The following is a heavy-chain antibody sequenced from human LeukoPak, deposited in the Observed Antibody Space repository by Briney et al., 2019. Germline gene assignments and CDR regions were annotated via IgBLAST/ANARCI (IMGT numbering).Heavy chain of an antibody. CDR2: ISDRTSDT. D-gene: IGHD1-1*01. J-gene: IGHJ4*02. CDR1: GFTFSDYY. CDR3: TRVGSSGSVDY. V-gene: IGHV3-11*06. Sequence: GGSLRHSCAASGFTFSDYYMSWIRQAPGKGLEWVSYISDRTSDTNYIDSVKGRFTISRDNAKNSLYLQMNSLRAEDTAVYYCTRVGSSGSVDYWGQGTLITVSS.